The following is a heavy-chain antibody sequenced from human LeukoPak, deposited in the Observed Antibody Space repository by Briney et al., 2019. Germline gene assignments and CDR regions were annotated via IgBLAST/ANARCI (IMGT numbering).Heavy chain of an antibody. CDR3: ARHHGFYDFWLSGYYMDV. CDR2: IYYSGST. CDR1: GGSFSGYY. V-gene: IGHV4-59*08. Sequence: SETLSLTCAVYGGSFSGYYWSWIRQPPGKGLEWIGYIYYSGSTNYNPSLKSRVTISVDTSKNQFSLKLSSVTAADTAVYYCARHHGFYDFWLSGYYMDVWGKGTTVTVSS. J-gene: IGHJ6*03. D-gene: IGHD3-3*01.